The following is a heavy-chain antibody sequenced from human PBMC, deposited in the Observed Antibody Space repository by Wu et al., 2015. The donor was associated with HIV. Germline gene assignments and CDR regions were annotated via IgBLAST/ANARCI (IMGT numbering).Heavy chain of an antibody. CDR1: GYTFTGYY. J-gene: IGHJ4*02. V-gene: IGHV1-2*02. Sequence: QVQLVQSGAEVKKPGASVKVSCKASGYTFTGYYMHWVRQAPGQGLEWMGWINPNSGGTNCAQKFQGRVTMTRDTSISTAYMELSRLTSDDTAVYYCASSIAVAAVFDYWGQGNAGHRSPQ. CDR2: INPNSGGT. D-gene: IGHD6-19*01. CDR3: ASSIAVAAVFDY.